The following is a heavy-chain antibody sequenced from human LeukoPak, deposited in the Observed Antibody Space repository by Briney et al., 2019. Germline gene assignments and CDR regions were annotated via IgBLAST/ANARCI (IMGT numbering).Heavy chain of an antibody. CDR2: IYHSGST. J-gene: IGHJ4*02. D-gene: IGHD5-18*01. Sequence: SETLSLTCSVSGVSMSSYYWSWIRQSPGKGLEWIGYIYHSGSTDYNSSLKSRVTISVDTSKNQFSLKLSSVTAADTAVYYCARTDTAMVDFDYWGQGTLVTVSS. V-gene: IGHV4-59*12. CDR3: ARTDTAMVDFDY. CDR1: GVSMSSYY.